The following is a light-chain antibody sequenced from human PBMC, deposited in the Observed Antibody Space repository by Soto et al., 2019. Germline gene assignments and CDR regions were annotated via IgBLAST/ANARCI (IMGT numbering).Light chain of an antibody. J-gene: IGLJ3*02. CDR3: CSYAGSSTWV. V-gene: IGLV2-23*01. CDR2: EDR. Sequence: QSALTQPASVSGSPGQSITISCTGTSSDVGSYNLVSWYQQHPGKAPQLMIYEDRKRPSGVSDRFSGSKSGNTASLTISGLQAEDEADYYCCSYAGSSTWVFGGGTKLTVL. CDR1: SSDVGSYNL.